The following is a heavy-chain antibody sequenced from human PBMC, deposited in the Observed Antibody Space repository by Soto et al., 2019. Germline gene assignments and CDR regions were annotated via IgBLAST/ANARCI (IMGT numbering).Heavy chain of an antibody. D-gene: IGHD3-22*01. CDR2: VYYSGTT. CDR1: GGSINNNGYY. CDR3: ARMSYFYDKWYFDL. V-gene: IGHV4-30-4*01. J-gene: IGHJ2*01. Sequence: PSETLSLTCTVSGGSINNNGYYRSWIRQTPGKGLEWIGYVYYSGTTDYIPSLKSRLSMSIDKSQNQFTLKLNSVTAADTATYYCARMSYFYDKWYFDLWGRGTLVTVSS.